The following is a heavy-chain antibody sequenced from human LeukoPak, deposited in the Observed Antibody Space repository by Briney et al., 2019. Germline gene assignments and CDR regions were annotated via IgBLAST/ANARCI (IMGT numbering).Heavy chain of an antibody. CDR1: GFTFSSYA. V-gene: IGHV3-30*04. CDR2: ISYDGSNK. CDR3: ARLKGIAVAGTDTDY. J-gene: IGHJ4*02. D-gene: IGHD6-19*01. Sequence: PGGSLRLSCAASGFTFSSYAMHWVRQAPGKGLEWVAVISYDGSNKYYADSVKGRFTISRDNSKNTLYLQMNSLRAEDTAVYYCARLKGIAVAGTDTDYWGQGTLVTVSS.